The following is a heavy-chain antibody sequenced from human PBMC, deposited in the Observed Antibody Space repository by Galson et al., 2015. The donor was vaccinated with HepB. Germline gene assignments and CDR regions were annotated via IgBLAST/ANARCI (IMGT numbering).Heavy chain of an antibody. V-gene: IGHV3-64D*08. J-gene: IGHJ3*01. Sequence: SLRISCAASGFNFNYYAMHWVRQAPGRGLEYISGITNDGAGTNYADFVRGRFTISRDNSRKSLNLQMTSLRPDDTALYYCGKEDILSGFLVGSFHVWGQGTMVTVSS. CDR1: GFNFNYYA. D-gene: IGHD3-9*01. CDR2: ITNDGAGT. CDR3: GKEDILSGFLVGSFHV.